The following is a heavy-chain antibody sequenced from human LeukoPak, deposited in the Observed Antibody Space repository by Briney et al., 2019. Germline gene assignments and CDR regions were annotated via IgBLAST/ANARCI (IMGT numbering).Heavy chain of an antibody. CDR1: GFTVRSDY. Sequence: GGSLRLSCAASGFTVRSDYMSWVPQAPGKGLEWVSLIYSGGSKYYAASLKAGLTISRDNSRNTLHLPMNSLRAEDTAVYYCTRYCSITSCDSPDAFDSWSQGTMATASS. V-gene: IGHV3-53*01. J-gene: IGHJ3*02. CDR3: TRYCSITSCDSPDAFDS. D-gene: IGHD2-2*02. CDR2: IYSGGSK.